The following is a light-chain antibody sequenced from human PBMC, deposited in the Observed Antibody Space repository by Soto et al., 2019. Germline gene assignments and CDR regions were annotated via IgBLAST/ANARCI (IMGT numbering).Light chain of an antibody. CDR2: SNN. Sequence: QSVLTQPPSASGTPGQRVTISCSGSRSNIGSNTVNWYQHLPGTAPKLLIYSNNQRPSGVPDRFSGSKSGTSASLAISGLRSEDEADYYCALWDDSLNGPVFGGGTKLTVL. V-gene: IGLV1-44*01. CDR3: ALWDDSLNGPV. J-gene: IGLJ2*01. CDR1: RSNIGSNT.